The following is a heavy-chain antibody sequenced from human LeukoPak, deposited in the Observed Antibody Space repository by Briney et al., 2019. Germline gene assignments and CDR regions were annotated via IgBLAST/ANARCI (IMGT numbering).Heavy chain of an antibody. CDR3: ARDPLYGPTSFDY. Sequence: GGSLRLSCAASGFTFSSYAMHWVRQAPGKGLEWVAVISYDGSNKYYADSVKGRFTISRDNSKNPLYLQMNSLRAEDTAVYYCARDPLYGPTSFDYWGQGTLVTVSS. J-gene: IGHJ4*02. D-gene: IGHD2/OR15-2a*01. CDR1: GFTFSSYA. V-gene: IGHV3-30-3*01. CDR2: ISYDGSNK.